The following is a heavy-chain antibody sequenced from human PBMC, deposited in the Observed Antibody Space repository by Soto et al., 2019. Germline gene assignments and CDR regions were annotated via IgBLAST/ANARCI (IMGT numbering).Heavy chain of an antibody. CDR3: ARVPSSSYHYFDY. CDR2: IYSAGSA. V-gene: IGHV3-66*01. J-gene: IGHJ4*02. Sequence: EVQLVESGGGLVQPGGSLRLSCAASGFTVSTYYMSWVRQAPGKGLEWVSVIYSAGSADFADSMKGRFTVSRDNSKNTLYLQMSSLRAEDTAVYYCARVPSSSYHYFDYWGQGTLVTVSS. D-gene: IGHD6-13*01. CDR1: GFTVSTYY.